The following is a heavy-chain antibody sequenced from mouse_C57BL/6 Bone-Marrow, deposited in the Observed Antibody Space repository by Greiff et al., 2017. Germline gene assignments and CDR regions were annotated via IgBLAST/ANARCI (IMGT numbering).Heavy chain of an antibody. CDR3: AGYSVAWFAY. CDR1: GYSFTSYY. CDR2: IYPGSGNT. D-gene: IGHD2-12*01. V-gene: IGHV1-66*01. Sequence: QVQLQQSGPELVKPGASVKISCKASGYSFTSYYIHWVKQRPGQGLEWIGWIYPGSGNTKYNEKFKGKATLTADKSSSTAYMQLSSLTYEDSAVYYCAGYSVAWFAYWGQGTLVTVSA. J-gene: IGHJ3*01.